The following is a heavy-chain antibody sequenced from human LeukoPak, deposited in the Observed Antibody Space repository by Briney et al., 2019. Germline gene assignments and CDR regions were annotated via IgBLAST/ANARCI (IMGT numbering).Heavy chain of an antibody. D-gene: IGHD6-13*01. CDR3: ARDGSPGTYDY. Sequence: ETGGSLRLSCAASGFPFRSYWMHWVRQAPGKGRVWVSRISPDGSSALYADSVKGRFTISRANAKNTLSLQMDSLRAGDTAGYYCARDGSPGTYDYWGQGTLVTVSS. J-gene: IGHJ4*02. CDR2: ISPDGSSA. CDR1: GFPFRSYW. V-gene: IGHV3-74*01.